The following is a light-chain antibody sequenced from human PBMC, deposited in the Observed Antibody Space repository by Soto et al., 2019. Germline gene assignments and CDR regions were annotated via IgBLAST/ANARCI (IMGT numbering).Light chain of an antibody. CDR1: SSNIGNNF. V-gene: IGLV1-51*01. CDR3: ATWHSSLIAGV. CDR2: DNN. J-gene: IGLJ2*01. Sequence: QSVLTQPPSVSAAPGQKVTISCSGSSSNIGNNFVSWYQHLPGTAPKLLIYDNNKRPSGIPDRFSGTKSGTSATLGITGLQTGDEAHYYCATWHSSLIAGVFGGGTKLTVL.